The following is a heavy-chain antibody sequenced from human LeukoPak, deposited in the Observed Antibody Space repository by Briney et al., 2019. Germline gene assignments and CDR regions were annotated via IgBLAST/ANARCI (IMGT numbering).Heavy chain of an antibody. D-gene: IGHD2-2*01. CDR1: GFTFSDYY. CDR3: ARERGSVPAAAEGDFDY. CDR2: INSSGSTI. Sequence: GGSLRLSCAASGFTFSDYYMSWIRQAPGKGLEWVSYINSSGSTIYYADSVKGRFTISRDNAKNSLYLQMNSLRAEDTAVYYCARERGSVPAAAEGDFDYWGQGTLVTVSS. V-gene: IGHV3-11*01. J-gene: IGHJ4*02.